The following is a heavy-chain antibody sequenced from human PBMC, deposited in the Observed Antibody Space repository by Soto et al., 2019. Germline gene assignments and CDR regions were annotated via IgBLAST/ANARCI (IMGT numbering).Heavy chain of an antibody. V-gene: IGHV3-74*01. D-gene: IGHD3-9*01. J-gene: IGHJ1*01. CDR3: ARERAGVLRFFHWQSW. Sequence: HPGGSLRLSCASSGFTFSSYCMHWVRQAPGKGLVWVSRINTDGSSTTYADSVKGRFTISRDNAKKTLYLQMNSLRADDTAVYYCARERAGVLRFFHWQSWGGQGTLVTVSS. CDR1: GFTFSSYC. CDR2: INTDGSST.